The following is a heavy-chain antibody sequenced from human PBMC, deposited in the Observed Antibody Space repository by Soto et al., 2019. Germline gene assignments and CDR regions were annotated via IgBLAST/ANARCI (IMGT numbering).Heavy chain of an antibody. Sequence: GGSLRLSCAASGFTFSSYAMSWVRQAPGKGLEWVSAISGSGGSTYYADSVKGRFTITRGNSKNTRYLQMNRLRAEDSAVDYCAKDPGFRTMIVVVRQPPLVWGFDPWGQGTLVTVSS. CDR3: AKDPGFRTMIVVVRQPPLVWGFDP. D-gene: IGHD3-22*01. J-gene: IGHJ5*02. CDR1: GFTFSSYA. CDR2: ISGSGGST. V-gene: IGHV3-23*01.